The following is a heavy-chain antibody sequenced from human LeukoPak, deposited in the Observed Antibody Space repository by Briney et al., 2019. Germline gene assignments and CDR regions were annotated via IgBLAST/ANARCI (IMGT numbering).Heavy chain of an antibody. CDR2: ISDDGSNK. Sequence: GGSLRLSCAASGFTFSSYGMHWVCQAPGKGLEWVAVISDDGSNKYYADSVKGRFTIYRDNSKNSLYLQMNSLRAKDADLYYCAKDHGGGGWWFDYWGQGTLVTVSS. D-gene: IGHD6-19*01. CDR1: GFTFSSYG. V-gene: IGHV3-30*18. CDR3: AKDHGGGGWWFDY. J-gene: IGHJ4*02.